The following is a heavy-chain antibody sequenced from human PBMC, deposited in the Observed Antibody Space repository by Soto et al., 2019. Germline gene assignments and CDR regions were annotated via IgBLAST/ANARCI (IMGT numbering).Heavy chain of an antibody. D-gene: IGHD1-26*01. J-gene: IGHJ6*02. V-gene: IGHV1-69*01. CDR1: GGTFSSFT. CDR3: AKDRRADWESYYYYAMDV. CDR2: IIPIYGTA. Sequence: QVQLVQSGAEVKKPGSSVKVSCKASGGTFSSFTISWVRQDPGQGLEWMGGIIPIYGTANYAQKFQGRVTITADAYTRTAYMALSSLRSEDTAVYYCAKDRRADWESYYYYAMDVWGQGTTVTVSS.